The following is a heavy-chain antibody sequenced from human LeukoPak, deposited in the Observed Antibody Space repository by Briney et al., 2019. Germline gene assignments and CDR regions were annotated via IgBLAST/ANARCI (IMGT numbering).Heavy chain of an antibody. CDR2: IYTSGST. J-gene: IGHJ6*03. CDR3: ARVAGATSRYYYYYMDV. Sequence: PSETLSLTCTVSGGSISSGSYYWSWIRQPAGKGLEWIGRIYTSGSTNYNPSLKSRVTISVDTSKNQFSLKLSSVTAADTAVYYCARVAGATSRYYYYYMDVWGKGTTVTISS. D-gene: IGHD1-26*01. V-gene: IGHV4-61*02. CDR1: GGSISSGSYY.